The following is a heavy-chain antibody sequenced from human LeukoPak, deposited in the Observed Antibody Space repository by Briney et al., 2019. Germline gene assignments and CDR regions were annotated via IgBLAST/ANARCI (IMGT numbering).Heavy chain of an antibody. Sequence: PSETLSLTCAVYGGSFSGYYWSWIRQPPGKGLEWIGEINHSGSTNYNPSLKSRVTISVDTSKNQFSLKLSSVTAADTAVYYCASDYGEPFESNYMDVWGEGTTVTVSS. CDR3: ASDYGEPFESNYMDV. V-gene: IGHV4-34*01. CDR2: INHSGST. J-gene: IGHJ6*03. CDR1: GGSFSGYY. D-gene: IGHD4-17*01.